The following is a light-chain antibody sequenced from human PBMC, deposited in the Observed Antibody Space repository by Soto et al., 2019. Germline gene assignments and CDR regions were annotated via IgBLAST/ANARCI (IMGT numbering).Light chain of an antibody. J-gene: IGKJ1*01. V-gene: IGKV3D-15*01. Sequence: EIVMTQSPASLSVSPGDRATLSCRASESVSRYVAWYQQKPGQAPRLLIYGASTRVTGVPARFSGSGSGTDFTLTISSLQSEDFAVYYCQHHNNWPPGTFGQGTKVEVK. CDR2: GAS. CDR1: ESVSRY. CDR3: QHHNNWPPGT.